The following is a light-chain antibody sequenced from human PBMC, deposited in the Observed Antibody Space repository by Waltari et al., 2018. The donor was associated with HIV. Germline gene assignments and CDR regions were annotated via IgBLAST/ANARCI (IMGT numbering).Light chain of an antibody. CDR2: RHD. Sequence: QSVLTQPPSASGTPGQRVTISCSGSSSNIGSNYLYWYQQVPGAPPQLLIYRHDPRPSGLPDRFSGAKSGTSASLAISGLRSEDEADYYCAVWDDSLSGWVFGGGTKLTVL. CDR1: SSNIGSNY. J-gene: IGLJ3*02. CDR3: AVWDDSLSGWV. V-gene: IGLV1-47*01.